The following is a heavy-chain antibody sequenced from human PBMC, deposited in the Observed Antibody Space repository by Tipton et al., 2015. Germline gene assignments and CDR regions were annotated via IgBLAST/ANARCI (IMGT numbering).Heavy chain of an antibody. CDR2: VSYSGRP. CDR1: GGSISTNTYY. CDR3: AREGWNSDSSGYDY. V-gene: IGHV4-39*07. D-gene: IGHD3-22*01. J-gene: IGHJ4*02. Sequence: TLSLTCTVSGGSISTNTYYGGWIRQPPGKGLEWIGSVSYSGRPYHNLSLKSRVTMSVDTSKNQFSLKLSSVTAADTAVYYCAREGWNSDSSGYDYWGQGTLVTVSS.